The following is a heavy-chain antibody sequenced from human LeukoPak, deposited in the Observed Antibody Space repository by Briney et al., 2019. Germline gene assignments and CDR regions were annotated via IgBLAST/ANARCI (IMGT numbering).Heavy chain of an antibody. J-gene: IGHJ4*02. D-gene: IGHD4-17*01. V-gene: IGHV3-23*01. Sequence: GGSLRLSCAASGFTFTNYAMSWVRQAPGKGLEWVSAISGIGGTTYYADSVKGRFTLSRDNAKNSLYLQMNTLRAEDTAVYYCARNPGGGDYTSDFFDYWGQGTLVTVSS. CDR1: GFTFTNYA. CDR2: ISGIGGTT. CDR3: ARNPGGGDYTSDFFDY.